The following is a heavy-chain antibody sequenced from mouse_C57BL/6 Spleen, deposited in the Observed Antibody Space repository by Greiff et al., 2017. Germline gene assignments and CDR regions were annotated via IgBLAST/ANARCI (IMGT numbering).Heavy chain of an antibody. J-gene: IGHJ2*01. Sequence: VQLQQPGAELVMPGASVKLSCKASGYTFTSYWMHWVKQRPGQGLEWIGEIDPSDSYTNYNQKFKGKSTLTVDKSSSTAYMQLSSLTSEDSAVYYCARYYGYNYFDYWGQGTTLTVSS. CDR1: GYTFTSYW. D-gene: IGHD2-2*01. V-gene: IGHV1-69*01. CDR3: ARYYGYNYFDY. CDR2: IDPSDSYT.